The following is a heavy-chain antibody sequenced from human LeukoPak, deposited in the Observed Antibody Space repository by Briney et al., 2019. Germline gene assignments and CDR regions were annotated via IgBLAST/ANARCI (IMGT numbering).Heavy chain of an antibody. CDR2: ISGSGGST. CDR3: AKVPARITIFGEARFDP. J-gene: IGHJ5*02. D-gene: IGHD3-3*01. V-gene: IGHV3-23*01. CDR1: GYSFSRYV. Sequence: PGGPLRLSCEPSGYSFSRYVMRGVPDSPGEGVVGVSPISGSGGSTYYADDVKGGVTISRDNSKTTLYLQMNILRAEDTAIYYYAKVPARITIFGEARFDPWGQGALVTVSS.